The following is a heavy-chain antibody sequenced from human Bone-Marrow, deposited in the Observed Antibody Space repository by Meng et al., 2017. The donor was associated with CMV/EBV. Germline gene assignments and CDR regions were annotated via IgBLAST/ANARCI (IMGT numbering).Heavy chain of an antibody. CDR1: GYTFTGYY. V-gene: IGHV1-69*05. D-gene: IGHD2-2*01. CDR2: IIPIFGTA. Sequence: SVKVSCKASGYTFTGYYMHWVRQAPGQGLEWMGGIIPIFGTANYAQKFQGRVTITTDESTSTAYMELSSLRSEDTAVYYCAHVEVVVVPAAPNYYYGMDVWGQGTTVTVSS. J-gene: IGHJ6*02. CDR3: AHVEVVVVPAAPNYYYGMDV.